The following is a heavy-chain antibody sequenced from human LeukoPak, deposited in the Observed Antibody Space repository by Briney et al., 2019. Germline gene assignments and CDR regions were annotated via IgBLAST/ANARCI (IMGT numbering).Heavy chain of an antibody. CDR2: ISLYGTT. D-gene: IGHD4-17*01. CDR1: GGSVTSGNYY. Sequence: SETLSLTCTVSGGSVTSGNYYWSWVRQPPGKGLEYLGYISLYGTTNYNPSLKSRLTISIHTSKNQFSLHLTSVTAADTAVYHCVRSVGYDYGGYRDWGQGTLVTVSS. V-gene: IGHV4-61*01. J-gene: IGHJ4*02. CDR3: VRSVGYDYGGYRD.